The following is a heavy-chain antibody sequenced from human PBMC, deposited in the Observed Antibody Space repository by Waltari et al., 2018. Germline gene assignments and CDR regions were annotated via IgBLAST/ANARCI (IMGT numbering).Heavy chain of an antibody. J-gene: IGHJ3*02. Sequence: HVEAGAEGKQPEGFVKDCCQDAGYTFTSYARHWVRQARGQRLEWMGWINADNGNSKYTHKFKGSVTITRVTSASTAYMELSSLGYEYTGVFYCARVEGDAGLDIWGQGTMVTVSS. V-gene: IGHV1-3*01. CDR3: ARVEGDAGLDI. CDR2: INADNGNS. D-gene: IGHD2-21*02. CDR1: GYTFTSYA.